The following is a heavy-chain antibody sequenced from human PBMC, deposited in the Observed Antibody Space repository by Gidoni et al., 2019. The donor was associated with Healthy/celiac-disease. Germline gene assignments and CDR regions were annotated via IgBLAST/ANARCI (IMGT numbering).Heavy chain of an antibody. D-gene: IGHD3-10*01. Sequence: EVQLLESGGGLVQPGGSLRLSCAASGFTFSSYALSLLRQAPGKGLGWVSAIRGSGGSTYYANSVKDRFTISRDNSKNTLDLQMNSLRAEDTAVYYCAKDPTLLWFGELPPSSNWFDPWGQGTLVTVSS. CDR3: AKDPTLLWFGELPPSSNWFDP. V-gene: IGHV3-23*01. CDR1: GFTFSSYA. J-gene: IGHJ5*02. CDR2: IRGSGGST.